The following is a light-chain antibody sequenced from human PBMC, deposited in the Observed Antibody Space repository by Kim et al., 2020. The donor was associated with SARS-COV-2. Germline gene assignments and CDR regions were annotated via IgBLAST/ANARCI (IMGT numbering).Light chain of an antibody. CDR1: QSVSSN. CDR2: GAY. CDR3: QQYNNWPLT. J-gene: IGKJ5*01. Sequence: MSPGERASLSCRASQSVSSNLAWYQQKPGQPPRLLIYGAYTRATGIPARFSGSGSGTEFTLTISSLQSEDFAVYYCQQYNNWPLTFGQGTRLEIK. V-gene: IGKV3-15*01.